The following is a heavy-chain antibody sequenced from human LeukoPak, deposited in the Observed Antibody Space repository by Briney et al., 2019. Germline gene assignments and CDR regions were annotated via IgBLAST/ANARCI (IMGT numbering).Heavy chain of an antibody. CDR3: ARGGSGWSKGLLDY. D-gene: IGHD6-19*01. J-gene: IGHJ4*02. CDR1: GFTFSSYS. CDR2: ISSSSSYI. V-gene: IGHV3-21*01. Sequence: GGSLRLSCAASGFTFSSYSMNWVRQAPGKGLEWVSSISSSSSYIYYADSVKGRFTISRDNAKNSLYLQMNSLRAEDTAVYYCARGGSGWSKGLLDYWGQGTLVTVSS.